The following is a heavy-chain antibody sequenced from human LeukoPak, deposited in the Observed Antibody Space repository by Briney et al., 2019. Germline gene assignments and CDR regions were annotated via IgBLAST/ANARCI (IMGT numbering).Heavy chain of an antibody. D-gene: IGHD6-13*01. CDR3: ARGVYIAAAQYGY. J-gene: IGHJ4*02. Sequence: SETLSLTCTVSGGSISSYYWSWIRQPPGKGLEWIGYIYYSGTTNYNPSLKSRVTISVDTSKNRFSLKLSSVTAADTAVYYCARGVYIAAAQYGYWGQGTLVSVSS. CDR1: GGSISSYY. V-gene: IGHV4-59*01. CDR2: IYYSGTT.